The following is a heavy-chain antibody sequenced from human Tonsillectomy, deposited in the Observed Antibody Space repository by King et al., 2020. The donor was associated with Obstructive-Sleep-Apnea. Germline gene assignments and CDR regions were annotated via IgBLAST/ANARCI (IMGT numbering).Heavy chain of an antibody. CDR2: ISYDGSKK. J-gene: IGHJ4*02. Sequence: VQLVESGGGVVQPGRSPRLSCAASGFTFSAYFMHWVRQAPGKGLEWVAVISYDGSKKYYGDSVKGRFTISRDNSKNTLFLQMNSLRGEDTAVYYCARDGGGDDSVEGNLDYWGQGTLVTVSS. CDR1: GFTFSAYF. CDR3: ARDGGGDDSVEGNLDY. D-gene: IGHD4-17*01. V-gene: IGHV3-30*04.